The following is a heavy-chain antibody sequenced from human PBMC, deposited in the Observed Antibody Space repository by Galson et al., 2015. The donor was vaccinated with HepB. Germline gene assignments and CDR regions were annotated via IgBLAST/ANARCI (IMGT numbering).Heavy chain of an antibody. CDR1: GGSFSSYS. CDR3: VRGGGMATILGRGAFDM. D-gene: IGHD5-24*01. CDR2: IIPMFGRA. J-gene: IGHJ3*02. V-gene: IGHV1-69*06. Sequence: SVKVSCKVSGGSFSSYSINWVRQAPGQGLEWMGGIIPMFGRATYTQNFQGRVTISADRSTSTAYMDLRSLRSDDTAVYFCVRGGGMATILGRGAFDMWGQGTMVTVSS.